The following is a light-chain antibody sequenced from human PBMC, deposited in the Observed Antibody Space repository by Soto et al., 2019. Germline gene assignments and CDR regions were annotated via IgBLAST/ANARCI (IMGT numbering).Light chain of an antibody. Sequence: AIRMTQSPSSFSASTGDRVTITCRASQGISSYLAWYQQKPGKAPKLLIYAASTLQSGVPSRFSGSASGKDFTLTISCLQSEDFATYYCQQYYSYPFTFGPGTKVDIK. CDR2: AAS. CDR3: QQYYSYPFT. CDR1: QGISSY. J-gene: IGKJ3*01. V-gene: IGKV1-8*01.